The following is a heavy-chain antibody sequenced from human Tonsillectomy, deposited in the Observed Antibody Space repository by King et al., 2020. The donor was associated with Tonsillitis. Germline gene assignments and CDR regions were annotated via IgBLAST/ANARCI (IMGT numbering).Heavy chain of an antibody. CDR1: GGSISSGAYS. Sequence: LQLQESGSGLVKPSQTLSLTCAVSGGSISSGAYSWSWNRQPPGKGLEWIGYIYHSGSTYYNPSLKSRVTISVDRSKNQFSLKLSSVTAADTAVYYCARDSNYYDSSGYYYVWYFDLWGRGTLVTVSS. CDR3: ARDSNYYDSSGYYYVWYFDL. CDR2: IYHSGST. V-gene: IGHV4-30-2*01. D-gene: IGHD3-22*01. J-gene: IGHJ2*01.